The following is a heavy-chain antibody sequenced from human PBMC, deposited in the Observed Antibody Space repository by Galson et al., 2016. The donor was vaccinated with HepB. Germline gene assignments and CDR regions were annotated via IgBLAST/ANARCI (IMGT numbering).Heavy chain of an antibody. CDR2: IYYSGST. J-gene: IGHJ5*02. D-gene: IGHD3-10*01. CDR1: GGSISSSSYY. V-gene: IGHV4-39*01. CDR3: ARHTKIGSRFITMVRGVRAFDP. Sequence: ETLSLTCTVSGGSISSSSYYWGWIRQPPGKGLEWIGSIYYSGSTYYNPSLKSRVTISVDTSKNQFSLKLSSVTAADTAVYYCARHTKIGSRFITMVRGVRAFDPWGQGTLVTVSS.